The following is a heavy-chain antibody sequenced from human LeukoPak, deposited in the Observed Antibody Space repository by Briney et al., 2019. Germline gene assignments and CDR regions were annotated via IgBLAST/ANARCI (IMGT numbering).Heavy chain of an antibody. J-gene: IGHJ5*02. V-gene: IGHV4-34*01. CDR2: INHSGST. Sequence: SETLSLTCAVYGGSFSGYYWSWIRQPPGKGLEWIGEINHSGSTNYNPSLKSRVTISVDTSKNQFSLKLSSVTAADTAVYYCARWSSHVDPWGQGTLVTVSS. CDR3: ARWSSHVDP. CDR1: GGSFSGYY.